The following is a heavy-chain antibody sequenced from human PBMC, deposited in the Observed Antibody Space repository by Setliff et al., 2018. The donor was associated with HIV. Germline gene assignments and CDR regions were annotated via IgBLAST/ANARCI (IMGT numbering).Heavy chain of an antibody. CDR2: IIPLFGTA. Sequence: SVKVSCKASGGTFSGYVLIWVRQAPGQGLEWMGGIIPLFGTANYAQRFQGRVTITTDESTSTAYMELSSLRSEDTAVYYCARDHCGGDCYSPWYFDLWGRGTLVTVSS. D-gene: IGHD2-21*02. V-gene: IGHV1-69*05. J-gene: IGHJ2*01. CDR3: ARDHCGGDCYSPWYFDL. CDR1: GGTFSGYV.